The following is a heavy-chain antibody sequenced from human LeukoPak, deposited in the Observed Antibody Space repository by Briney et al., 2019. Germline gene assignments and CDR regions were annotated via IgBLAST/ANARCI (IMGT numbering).Heavy chain of an antibody. V-gene: IGHV3-23*01. CDR3: AKAPTYYYDSSGYFGY. D-gene: IGHD3-22*01. CDR1: GFTFSSYA. J-gene: IGHJ4*02. CDR2: ISGSGGST. Sequence: GGSLRLSCAASGFTFSSYAMSWVRQAPGKGLEWVSAISGSGGSTYYADSVKGRFTISRDNSKNTLYLQMNSLRAEDTAVYYCAKAPTYYYDSSGYFGYWGQGTLVTVSS.